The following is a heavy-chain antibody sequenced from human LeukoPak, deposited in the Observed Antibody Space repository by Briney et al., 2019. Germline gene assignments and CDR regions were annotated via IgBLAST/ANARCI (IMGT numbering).Heavy chain of an antibody. CDR1: GYTFTSYY. J-gene: IGHJ6*03. CDR2: INPSGGST. CDR3: ARASGYSGYDDYYCYYMDV. D-gene: IGHD5-12*01. V-gene: IGHV1-46*01. Sequence: ASVKVSCKASGYTFTSYYMHWVRQAPGQGLEWMGIINPSGGSTSYAQKFQGRVTMTRDMSTSTVYMELSSLRSEDTAVYYCARASGYSGYDDYYCYYMDVWGKGTTVTISS.